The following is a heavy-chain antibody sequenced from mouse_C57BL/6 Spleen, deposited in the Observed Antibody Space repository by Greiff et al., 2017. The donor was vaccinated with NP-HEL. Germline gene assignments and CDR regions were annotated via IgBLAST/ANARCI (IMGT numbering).Heavy chain of an antibody. CDR3: ARWYDGYYGLDY. CDR2: INPGSGGT. Sequence: VQLQESGAELVRPGTSVKVSCKASGYAFTNYLIEWVKQRPGQGLEWIGVINPGSGGTNYNEKFKGKATLTADKSSSTAYMQLSSLTSEDSAVYFCARWYDGYYGLDYWGQGTTLTVSS. D-gene: IGHD2-3*01. J-gene: IGHJ2*01. CDR1: GYAFTNYL. V-gene: IGHV1-54*01.